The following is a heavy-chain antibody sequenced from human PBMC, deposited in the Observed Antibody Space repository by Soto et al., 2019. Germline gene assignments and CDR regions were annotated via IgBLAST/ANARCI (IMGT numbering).Heavy chain of an antibody. J-gene: IGHJ4*02. V-gene: IGHV3-21*01. D-gene: IGHD1-26*01. CDR1: GFTFSTYT. Sequence: EVQVVESGGGLVKPGGSLRLSCVFSGFTFSTYTMNWVRQAPGKWLERVSSINGRSNYVYYADSVKGRFTISRDNAKNSLYLQMNRLRAEDTAIYYCAREDGVVGSSSAFDHWGLGTLVTVSS. CDR2: INGRSNYV. CDR3: AREDGVVGSSSAFDH.